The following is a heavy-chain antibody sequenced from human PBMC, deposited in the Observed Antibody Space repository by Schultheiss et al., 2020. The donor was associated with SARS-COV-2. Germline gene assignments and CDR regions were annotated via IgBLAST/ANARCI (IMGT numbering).Heavy chain of an antibody. CDR3: AKGRVYDFWSGYYKS. Sequence: GESLKISCAASGFTFSSYAMHWVRQAPGKGLEWVAVISYDGSNKYYADAVKGRFTISRDNSKNTLYLQMNSLRAEDTAVYYCAKGRVYDFWSGYYKSWGQGTLVTVSS. CDR1: GFTFSSYA. D-gene: IGHD3-3*01. J-gene: IGHJ5*02. V-gene: IGHV3-30*04. CDR2: ISYDGSNK.